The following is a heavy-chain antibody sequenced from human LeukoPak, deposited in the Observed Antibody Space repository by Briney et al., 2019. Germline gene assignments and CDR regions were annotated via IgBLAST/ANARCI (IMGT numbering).Heavy chain of an antibody. CDR2: MNPNSGET. CDR1: GYTFISYD. CDR3: ARALRKVTSSYYYGMDV. J-gene: IGHJ6*02. Sequence: ASVKVSCKASGYTFISYDINWVRQATGQGLEWMGWMNPNSGETGLAEKFQGRVTMTKSTSISAAYMELSSLRSEDTAVYYCARALRKVTSSYYYGMDVWGQGTTVTVPS. V-gene: IGHV1-8*01. D-gene: IGHD4-17*01.